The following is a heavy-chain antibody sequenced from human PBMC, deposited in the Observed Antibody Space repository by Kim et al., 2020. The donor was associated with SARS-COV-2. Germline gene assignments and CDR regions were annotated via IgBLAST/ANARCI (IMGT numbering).Heavy chain of an antibody. CDR3: AKGTAFDL. J-gene: IGHJ2*01. CDR1: GFTFSSYG. CDR2: ISYDGSNK. V-gene: IGHV3-30*18. D-gene: IGHD5-18*01. Sequence: GGSLRLSCAASGFTFSSYGMHWVRQAPGKGLEWVAVISYDGSNKYYADSVKGRFTISRDNSKNTLYLQMNSLRAEDTAVYYCAKGTAFDLWGRGTLVTVSS.